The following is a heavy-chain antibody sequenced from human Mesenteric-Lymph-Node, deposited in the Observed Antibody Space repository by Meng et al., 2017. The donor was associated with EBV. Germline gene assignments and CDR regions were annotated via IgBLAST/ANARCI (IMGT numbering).Heavy chain of an antibody. CDR1: GGSIISSNW. CDR2: IYHSGST. V-gene: IGHV4-4*02. J-gene: IGHJ5*02. D-gene: IGHD3-10*01. CDR3: ARAHRVLFGELNWFDP. Sequence: GQSLVQPSEPLSFPCVVSGGSIISSNWWSWVRQPPGKGLEWIGEIYHSGSTTYNPSLESRVTMSVDKSKNQLSLMLSSVTAADTAVYYCARAHRVLFGELNWFDPWGQGSLVTVSS.